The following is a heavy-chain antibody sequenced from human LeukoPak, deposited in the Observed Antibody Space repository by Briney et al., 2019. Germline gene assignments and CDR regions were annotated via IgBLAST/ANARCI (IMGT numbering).Heavy chain of an antibody. J-gene: IGHJ6*02. CDR3: ARDQDCSGGSCYDQSAYYYYYYGMDV. CDR2: INPIVGST. D-gene: IGHD2-15*01. CDR1: GYTFTSYY. Sequence: ASVKVSCKASGYTFTSYYMHWVRQAPGQGLGGRGIINPIVGSTTKAQKFQGRVTMTRDTSTSTVYMELSSLRSEDTAVYYCARDQDCSGGSCYDQSAYYYYYYGMDVWGQGTTVTVSS. V-gene: IGHV1-46*01.